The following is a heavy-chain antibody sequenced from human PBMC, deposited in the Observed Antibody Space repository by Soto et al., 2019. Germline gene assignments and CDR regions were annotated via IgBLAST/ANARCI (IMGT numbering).Heavy chain of an antibody. Sequence: SETLSLTCAVYGGSFSGYYWSWIRQPPGKGLEWIGEINHSGSTNYNPSLKSRVTISLDTSKNQFSLKLSSVTAADTAVYYCARGRWGYYYGSGSYPCWFDPWGQGTLVTVSS. V-gene: IGHV4-34*01. J-gene: IGHJ5*02. CDR3: ARGRWGYYYGSGSYPCWFDP. D-gene: IGHD3-10*01. CDR1: GGSFSGYY. CDR2: INHSGST.